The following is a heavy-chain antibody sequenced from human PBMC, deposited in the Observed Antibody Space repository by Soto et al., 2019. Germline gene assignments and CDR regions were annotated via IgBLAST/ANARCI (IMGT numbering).Heavy chain of an antibody. CDR3: ASVAI. J-gene: IGHJ4*02. CDR2: IKQDGSEK. Sequence: EVQLVASGGGLVQPGGSLRLSCAASGFTFSNYWMSWVRQAPGKGLEWVANIKQDGSEKNYVDSVKGRFTISRDNAKNSLDLQMNSLRAENADVYYCASVAIWGQGTPVTVSS. D-gene: IGHD5-12*01. CDR1: GFTFSNYW. V-gene: IGHV3-7*01.